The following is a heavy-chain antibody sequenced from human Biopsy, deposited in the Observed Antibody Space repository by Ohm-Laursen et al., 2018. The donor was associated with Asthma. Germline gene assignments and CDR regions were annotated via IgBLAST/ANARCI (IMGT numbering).Heavy chain of an antibody. CDR3: ARAVDYSHYYGIDV. Sequence: SVKVSCKASGYTFNSAGITWVRQAPGQGLEWMGWISVYNGNTKVAQKLQDRVTMITGTSTSTAYMGLRSLRSDDTAVYSCARAVDYSHYYGIDVWGQGTTVTVS. J-gene: IGHJ6*02. D-gene: IGHD3-10*01. CDR2: ISVYNGNT. V-gene: IGHV1-18*01. CDR1: GYTFNSAG.